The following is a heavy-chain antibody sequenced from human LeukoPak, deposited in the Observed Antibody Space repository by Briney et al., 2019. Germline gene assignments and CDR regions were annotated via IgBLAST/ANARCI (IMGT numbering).Heavy chain of an antibody. J-gene: IGHJ3*02. CDR3: ARKDDLDI. CDR1: GFTFSTYW. V-gene: IGHV3-74*01. CDR2: INNDGRNT. Sequence: GGSLRLSRAASGFTFSTYWMHWVRQAPGKGLVWVSHINNDGRNTGYADSVKGRFTISRDNAENTLYLQMNSLRAEDTAVYYCARKDDLDIWGQGTMVTVSS.